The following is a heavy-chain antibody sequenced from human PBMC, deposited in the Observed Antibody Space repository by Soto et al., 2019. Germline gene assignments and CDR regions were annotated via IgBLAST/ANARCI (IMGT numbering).Heavy chain of an antibody. J-gene: IGHJ6*02. V-gene: IGHV5-10-1*01. D-gene: IGHD3-10*01. Sequence: GESLKISCKGSGYSFTSYWISWVRQMPGKGLEWMGRIDPSDSYTNYSPSFQGHVTISADKSISTAYLQWSSLKASDTAMYYCARHPKRPSERVRGAYYYVMDVWGQGTTVTVSS. CDR1: GYSFTSYW. CDR2: IDPSDSYT. CDR3: ARHPKRPSERVRGAYYYVMDV.